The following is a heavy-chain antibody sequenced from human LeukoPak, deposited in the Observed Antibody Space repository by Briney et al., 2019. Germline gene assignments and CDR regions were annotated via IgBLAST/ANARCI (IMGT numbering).Heavy chain of an antibody. CDR3: AKDPGGDIVVVPAAPDY. CDR1: GFTFSSYG. D-gene: IGHD2-2*01. CDR2: IWYDGSNK. J-gene: IGHJ4*02. V-gene: IGHV3-33*06. Sequence: PVRSLRLSCAASGFTFSSYGMHWVRQAPGKGLEWVAVIWYDGSNKYYADSVKGRFTISRDNSKNTLYLQMNSLRAEDTAVYYCAKDPGGDIVVVPAAPDYWGQGTLVTVSS.